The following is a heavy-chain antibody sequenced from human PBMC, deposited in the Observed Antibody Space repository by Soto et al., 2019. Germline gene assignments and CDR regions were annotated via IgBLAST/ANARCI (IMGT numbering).Heavy chain of an antibody. CDR3: AAEASSGYYNWFDP. CDR2: IVVGSGNT. J-gene: IGHJ5*02. Sequence: QMPLVQSGPEVKKPGTSVKVSCKASGFTFTSSAVQWVRQARGQRLEWIGWIVVGSGNTNYAQKFQERVTITRDMSTSTAYMELSSLRSEDTAVYYCAAEASSGYYNWFDPWGQGTLVTVSS. V-gene: IGHV1-58*01. D-gene: IGHD3-22*01. CDR1: GFTFTSSA.